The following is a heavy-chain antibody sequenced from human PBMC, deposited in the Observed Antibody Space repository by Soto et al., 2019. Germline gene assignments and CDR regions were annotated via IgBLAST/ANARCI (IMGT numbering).Heavy chain of an antibody. D-gene: IGHD6-13*01. V-gene: IGHV3-74*01. J-gene: IGHJ6*02. CDR2: ITGDGRST. CDR1: GFTFSSYW. Sequence: GGSLRLSCEVSGFTFSSYWMHWVRQVSGKGLVWVSHITGDGRSTAYADSVKGRFSISRDNAKNTLYLQMNSLRAEDTAVYYCARGSSRFQDPFYYYALDVWGQGTTVTVSS. CDR3: ARGSSRFQDPFYYYALDV.